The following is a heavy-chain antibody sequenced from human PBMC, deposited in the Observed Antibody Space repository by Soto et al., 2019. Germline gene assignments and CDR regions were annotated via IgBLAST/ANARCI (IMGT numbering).Heavy chain of an antibody. J-gene: IGHJ6*04. CDR2: IWYDGSNK. D-gene: IGHD3-9*01. V-gene: IGHV3-33*01. CDR1: GFTFSSYG. CDR3: ARWGAPVVLRYFDWLLGMEV. Sequence: GGSLRLSCAASGFTFSSYGMHWVRQAPGKGLEWVAVIWYDGSNKYYADSVKGRFTISRDNSKNTLYLQMNSLRAEDTAVYYCARWGAPVVLRYFDWLLGMEVWGEGTTVTLSS.